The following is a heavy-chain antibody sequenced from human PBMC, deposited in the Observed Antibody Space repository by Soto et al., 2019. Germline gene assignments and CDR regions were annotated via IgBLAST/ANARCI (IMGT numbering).Heavy chain of an antibody. CDR2: ISGSGGST. Sequence: GGSLRLSCAASGFTFSSYAMSWVRQAPGKGLEWVSAISGSGGSTYYADSVKGRFTISRDNSKNTLYLQMNSLRAEDTAVYYCAKLXHRGYYDSSGYYFLMDVWGQGTTVTVSS. J-gene: IGHJ6*02. CDR1: GFTFSSYA. D-gene: IGHD3-22*01. CDR3: AKLXHRGYYDSSGYYFLMDV. V-gene: IGHV3-23*01.